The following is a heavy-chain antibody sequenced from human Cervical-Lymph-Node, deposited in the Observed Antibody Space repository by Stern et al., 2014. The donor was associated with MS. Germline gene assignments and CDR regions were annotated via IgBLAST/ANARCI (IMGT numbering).Heavy chain of an antibody. Sequence: QVQLVESGPEVKKPGASVKVSCKVSGYIFITYGIVWVRQAPGQGLEWMGWISPYNGNTNYAQKVQGRVSMTTDTSTSTAYMEMRALRPDDTAVYYCARVGLSGPYYGSGYLDSWGQGTLVTVSS. CDR1: GYIFITYG. V-gene: IGHV1-18*01. CDR2: ISPYNGNT. D-gene: IGHD3-10*01. J-gene: IGHJ5*01. CDR3: ARVGLSGPYYGSGYLDS.